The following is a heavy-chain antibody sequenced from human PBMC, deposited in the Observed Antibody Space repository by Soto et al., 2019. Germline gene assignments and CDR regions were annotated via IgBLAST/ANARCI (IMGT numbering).Heavy chain of an antibody. D-gene: IGHD3-22*01. V-gene: IGHV3-30*18. CDR2: ISYDGINK. CDR3: AKGYDSSGYYHFDY. CDR1: GFTFSSYG. Sequence: QVQLVESGGGVVQPGRSLRLSCAASGFTFSSYGMHWVRQAPGKGLEWVAVISYDGINKYYADSVKGRFTISRDNSKNTLYLQMNSLRAEDTAVYYCAKGYDSSGYYHFDYWGQGTLVTVSS. J-gene: IGHJ4*02.